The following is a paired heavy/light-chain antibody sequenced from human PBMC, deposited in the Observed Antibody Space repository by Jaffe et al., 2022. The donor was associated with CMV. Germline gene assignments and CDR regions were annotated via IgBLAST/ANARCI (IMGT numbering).Light chain of an antibody. J-gene: IGKJ4*01. CDR2: DAS. V-gene: IGKV3-11*01. Sequence: EIVLTQSPATLSLSPGERATLSCRASQSVSSYLAWYQQKPGQAPRLLIYDASNRATGIPARFSGSGSGTDFTLTISSLEPEDFAVYYCQQRSNWPPRLTFGGGTKVEIK. CDR3: QQRSNWPPRLT. CDR1: QSVSSY.
Heavy chain of an antibody. D-gene: IGHD4-17*01. CDR2: ISNSGGST. V-gene: IGHV3-23*04. CDR1: GFTFKSHA. Sequence: EVRLVESGGGLVQPGGSLRLSCAASGFTFKSHAMSWVRQAPGKGLEWVSGISNSGGSTYYADSVKGRFTISRDNSKTTLYLQMNSLRAEDTAVYYCARGLDYRDYQDPHYFDYWGQGTLVTVSS. CDR3: ARGLDYRDYQDPHYFDY. J-gene: IGHJ4*02.